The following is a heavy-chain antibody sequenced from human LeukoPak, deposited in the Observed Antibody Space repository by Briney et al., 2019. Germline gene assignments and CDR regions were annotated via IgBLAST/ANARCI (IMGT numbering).Heavy chain of an antibody. V-gene: IGHV3-53*01. CDR1: GFTVSSNY. D-gene: IGHD3-10*01. J-gene: IGHJ6*03. Sequence: GGSLRLSCAASGFTVSSNYMSWVRQAPGKGLEWVSVIYSGGSTYYADSVKGRFTISRDNSKNTLSLQMNSLRAEDTAVYYCASGSGSYRTPYYYMDVWGTGTTVTVSS. CDR3: ASGSGSYRTPYYYMDV. CDR2: IYSGGST.